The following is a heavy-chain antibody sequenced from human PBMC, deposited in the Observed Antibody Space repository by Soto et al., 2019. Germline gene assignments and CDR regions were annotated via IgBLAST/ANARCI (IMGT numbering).Heavy chain of an antibody. CDR2: IYYSGST. Sequence: TPSLTCTFSGGSISSGGYHWNWIRQHPGKGLEWIGNIYYSGSTYYNPSLKSRVTISIDTSKNQFSLKLSSVTAADTAVYYCARTTDIWGQGTMVTVSS. V-gene: IGHV4-31*03. CDR3: ARTTDI. J-gene: IGHJ3*02. D-gene: IGHD1-1*01. CDR1: GGSISSGGYH.